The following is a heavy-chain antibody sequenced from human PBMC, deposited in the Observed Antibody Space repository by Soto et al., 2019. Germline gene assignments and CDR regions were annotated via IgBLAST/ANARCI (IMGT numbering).Heavy chain of an antibody. V-gene: IGHV3-23*01. D-gene: IGHD6-19*01. CDR3: AKRDSSGWFYFDY. Sequence: GGSLRLSCAASGFTFSSYAMSWVRQAPGRGLEWVSTVIDTGASTYYADSVKGRFTISRDNYKNTLYLQMNSLRAEDTAIYYCAKRDSSGWFYFDYWGQGTLVTVSS. CDR2: VIDTGAST. J-gene: IGHJ4*02. CDR1: GFTFSSYA.